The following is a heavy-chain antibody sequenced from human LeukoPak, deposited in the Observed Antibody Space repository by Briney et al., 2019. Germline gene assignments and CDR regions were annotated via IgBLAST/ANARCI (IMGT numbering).Heavy chain of an antibody. J-gene: IGHJ5*01. Sequence: PGGSLRLSCGASGFTFSTYAMSWVRQPPGKGLEWVASISGRGELTYYTDSVRGRFTISRDNSRSTLYLQMNFLRTDDTAVYYCVKDRPNYYGSEGHYYRQNGDSWGQGTLVIVSS. V-gene: IGHV3-23*01. D-gene: IGHD3-22*01. CDR3: VKDRPNYYGSEGHYYRQNGDS. CDR1: GFTFSTYA. CDR2: ISGRGELT.